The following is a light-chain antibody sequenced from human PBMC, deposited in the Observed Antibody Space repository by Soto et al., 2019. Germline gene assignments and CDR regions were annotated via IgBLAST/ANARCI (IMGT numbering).Light chain of an antibody. CDR1: QSISNY. V-gene: IGKV1-39*01. Sequence: DIHMTQSPSSLSASVGDRVTITCRASQSISNYLNWYQQKPGKAPNLLIYIASNLHSGVPSRFSGSGSGTDFTLIISSLQPEDFATYYCQQSYSTPYTFGQGTKLDI. CDR3: QQSYSTPYT. CDR2: IAS. J-gene: IGKJ2*01.